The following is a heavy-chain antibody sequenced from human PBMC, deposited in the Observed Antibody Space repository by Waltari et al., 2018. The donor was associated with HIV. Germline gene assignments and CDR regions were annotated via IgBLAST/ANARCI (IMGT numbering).Heavy chain of an antibody. J-gene: IGHJ6*02. CDR2: ISWNSDTI. CDR1: GFTFDDYA. Sequence: EVQLVESGGGLVQPGRSLRLSCAASGFTFDDYAMQWVRQAPGKGLEWVSGISWNSDTIGYADSVKGRFTISRDNAKNSLYLRMNSLRAEDTALYYCAKDSGSGDYGTVYYGMDVWGQGTTVTVSS. CDR3: AKDSGSGDYGTVYYGMDV. V-gene: IGHV3-9*01. D-gene: IGHD2-21*02.